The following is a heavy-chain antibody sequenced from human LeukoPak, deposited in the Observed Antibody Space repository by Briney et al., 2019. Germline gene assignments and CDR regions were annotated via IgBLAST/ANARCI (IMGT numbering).Heavy chain of an antibody. CDR3: ARTPDIVVVVAATRREDYYYGMDV. CDR2: VNRDGSET. CDR1: GFALSSHW. J-gene: IGHJ6*02. Sequence: GGSLRLSCAASGFALSSHWMTWVRQVPGRGPEWVANVNRDGSETYYLDSVKGRFTISRDNAKNSLYLQMNSLRAEDTAVYYCARTPDIVVVVAATRREDYYYGMDVWGQGTTVTVSS. V-gene: IGHV3-7*03. D-gene: IGHD2-15*01.